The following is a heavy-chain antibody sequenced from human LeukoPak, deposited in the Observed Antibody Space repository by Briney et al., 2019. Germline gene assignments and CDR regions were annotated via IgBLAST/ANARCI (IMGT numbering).Heavy chain of an antibody. V-gene: IGHV1-2*02. J-gene: IGHJ4*02. CDR1: GYTFTGHY. CDR2: IKSNSGGT. Sequence: ASVKVSCKASGYTFTGHYIHWVRRAPGQGLEWMGWIKSNSGGTNYAQKFQGRVTMTRDTSISTAYMELSSLRSEDTAVYYCARTYDSSGFNDYWGQGTLVTVSS. CDR3: ARTYDSSGFNDY. D-gene: IGHD3-22*01.